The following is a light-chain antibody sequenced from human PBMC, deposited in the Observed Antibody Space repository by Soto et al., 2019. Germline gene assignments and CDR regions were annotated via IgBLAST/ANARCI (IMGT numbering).Light chain of an antibody. CDR3: ATWDDRLTAWV. V-gene: IGLV1-36*01. CDR1: NSNIGSNA. Sequence: QTVLTQPPSVSGAPRQSVNISCSGNNSNIGSNAVHWYQQLPGKAPKLLMYYNDMLPSGVSDRFSGSKSGTSASLAISGLQSEDEGDYYCATWDDRLTAWVFGGRTKLTVL. J-gene: IGLJ3*02. CDR2: YND.